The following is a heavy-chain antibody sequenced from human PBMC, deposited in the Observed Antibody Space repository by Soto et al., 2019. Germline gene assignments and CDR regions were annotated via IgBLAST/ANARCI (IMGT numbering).Heavy chain of an antibody. J-gene: IGHJ2*01. CDR2: ISGSGGST. CDR3: AKVVYWYFDL. CDR1: GFTFSSYA. Sequence: EVQLLESGGGLVQPGGSLRLSCAASGFTFSSYAMSWVRQAPGKGLEWVSAISGSGGSTYYGDSVKGRFTISSDISKYTLYLQMNSLRAEDTAVYYCAKVVYWYFDLWGRGTLVTVSS. D-gene: IGHD1-26*01. V-gene: IGHV3-23*01.